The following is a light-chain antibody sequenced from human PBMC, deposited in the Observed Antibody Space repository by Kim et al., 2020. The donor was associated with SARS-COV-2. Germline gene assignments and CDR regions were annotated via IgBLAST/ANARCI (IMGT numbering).Light chain of an antibody. CDR1: QSISNW. CDR2: KTS. V-gene: IGKV1-5*03. J-gene: IGKJ2*01. CDR3: QQYNSWPYT. Sequence: DIQMTQSPSTLSASVGDRVTITCRASQSISNWLAWYQQKPGKAPKLLIYKTSSLESGVPSRFSGSGSGTEFTLTISSLQPDDSASYFCQQYNSWPYTFGQGPSWRS.